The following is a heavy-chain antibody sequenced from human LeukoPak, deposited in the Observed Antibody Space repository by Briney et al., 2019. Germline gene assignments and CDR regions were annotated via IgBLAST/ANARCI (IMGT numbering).Heavy chain of an antibody. V-gene: IGHV3-23*01. CDR3: AGSSSWYRQGDY. Sequence: GGSLRLSCAASGFTFSSYAMSWVRQAPGKGLEWVSAISGSGGSTYYADSLKGRFTNSRDNSKNTLYLQMNSLRAEDTAVYYCAGSSSWYRQGDYWGQGTLVTVSS. CDR1: GFTFSSYA. CDR2: ISGSGGST. D-gene: IGHD6-13*01. J-gene: IGHJ4*02.